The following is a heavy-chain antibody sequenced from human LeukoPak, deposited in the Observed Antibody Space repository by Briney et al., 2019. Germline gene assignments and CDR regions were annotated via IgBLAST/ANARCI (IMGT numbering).Heavy chain of an antibody. D-gene: IGHD3-10*01. CDR1: GFTFSSYA. Sequence: PGGSLRLSRAASGFTFSSYAMYWVRQAPGKGLEWVALISKDGGNEDHADSVKGRFTISRANYRTTLHLQMSNLGPGGTGVYYWAGEAYYGSGRSRPPSPLWGQGTLVTVSS. CDR3: AGEAYYGSGRSRPPSPL. CDR2: ISKDGGNE. J-gene: IGHJ4*02. V-gene: IGHV3-30*15.